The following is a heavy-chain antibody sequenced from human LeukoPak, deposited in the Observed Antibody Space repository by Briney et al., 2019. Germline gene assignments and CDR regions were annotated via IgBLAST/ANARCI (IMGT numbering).Heavy chain of an antibody. J-gene: IGHJ4*02. D-gene: IGHD1-14*01. V-gene: IGHV6-1*01. CDR1: GDSVSRHTAS. CDR3: TRDGTSPSFDY. CDR2: TYYRSKWYN. Sequence: SQTLSLTCAIIGDSVSRHTASANWIRQSPSRGLEWLGRTYYRSKWYNDYAVSVKSRITINPDTSKNQFSLQLNSVTPEDTALSYCTRDGTSPSFDYSPPGPLVTASS.